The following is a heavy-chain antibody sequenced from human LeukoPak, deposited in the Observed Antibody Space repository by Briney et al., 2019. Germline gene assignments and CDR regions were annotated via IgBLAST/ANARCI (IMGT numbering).Heavy chain of an antibody. Sequence: PGGSLRLSCAASGFTFSSYAMSWVRQAPGKGLEWVSAISGSGGSTYYADSVKGRFTISRDNSKNTLYLQMNSLRAEDTAVYYCAKARPPYYDTLTGYYKIGGAFDIWGQGTMVTVSS. CDR3: AKARPPYYDTLTGYYKIGGAFDI. V-gene: IGHV3-23*01. D-gene: IGHD3-9*01. CDR2: ISGSGGST. CDR1: GFTFSSYA. J-gene: IGHJ3*02.